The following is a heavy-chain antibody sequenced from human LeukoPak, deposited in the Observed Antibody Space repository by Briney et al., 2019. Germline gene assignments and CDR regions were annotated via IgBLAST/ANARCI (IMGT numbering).Heavy chain of an antibody. CDR2: ISSGGNT. J-gene: IGHJ4*02. Sequence: GGSLRLSCAASGFNFRSYGMHWVRQAPGKGLEWVSSISSGGNTYYADSVKGRFTISRDNSKNTLYLQINSLRAEDTAVYYCTKDRGSDGTDCWGQGTLVTVSS. D-gene: IGHD3-10*01. V-gene: IGHV3-23*01. CDR1: GFNFRSYG. CDR3: TKDRGSDGTDC.